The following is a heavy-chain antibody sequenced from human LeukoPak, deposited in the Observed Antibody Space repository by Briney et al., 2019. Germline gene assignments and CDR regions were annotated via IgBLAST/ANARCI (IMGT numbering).Heavy chain of an antibody. J-gene: IGHJ4*02. Sequence: GASVKVSCKASGYTFTAYHMHWVRQAPGQGLEWMGRINPNSGDTNYAQKFQGRVTMTRDTSISTAYMELSRLRSDDTAVYYCARGYWSKSSCLFCYWGQGTLVSVSS. CDR2: INPNSGDT. CDR1: GYTFTAYH. CDR3: ARGYWSKSSCLFCY. V-gene: IGHV1-2*06. D-gene: IGHD2-2*01.